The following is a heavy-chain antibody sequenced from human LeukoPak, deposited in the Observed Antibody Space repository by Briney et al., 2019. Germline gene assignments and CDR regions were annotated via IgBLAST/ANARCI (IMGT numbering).Heavy chain of an antibody. Sequence: ASVKVSCKASGYTFTIYAIIWVRQAPGQGLEWVGWISANNGNTNYAQKLQGRVTMTTDTSTSTAYMELRTLTSDGTAVYYCARGRLVYDFWSGYYWFDPWGQGTLVTVSS. CDR2: ISANNGNT. CDR3: ARGRLVYDFWSGYYWFDP. D-gene: IGHD3-3*01. J-gene: IGHJ5*02. CDR1: GYTFTIYA. V-gene: IGHV1-18*01.